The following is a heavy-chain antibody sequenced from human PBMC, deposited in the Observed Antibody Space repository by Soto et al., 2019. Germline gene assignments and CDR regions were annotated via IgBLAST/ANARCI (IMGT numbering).Heavy chain of an antibody. J-gene: IGHJ5*02. CDR2: IYSDGST. Sequence: PGGSLRLSCAASGFTVSTNYMTWVRQAPGKGLEWVSIIYSDGSTYYADSVKGRFTISRHNSKNTLYLQMNSLRAEDTAVYYCARVGYSSNWPLLLNRLAPWGQGTLVTVSS. D-gene: IGHD6-13*01. V-gene: IGHV3-53*04. CDR3: ARVGYSSNWPLLLNRLAP. CDR1: GFTVSTNY.